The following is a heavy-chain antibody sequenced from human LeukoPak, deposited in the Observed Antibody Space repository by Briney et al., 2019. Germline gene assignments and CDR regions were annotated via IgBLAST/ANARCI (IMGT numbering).Heavy chain of an antibody. J-gene: IGHJ4*02. V-gene: IGHV4-30-4*08. CDR1: GGSISSGDYY. D-gene: IGHD4-11*01. CDR2: IYYSGST. CDR3: DGSDLYSNPHFDY. Sequence: SETLSLTCTVSGGSISSGDYYWSWIRQPPGKGLEWIGYIYYSGSTYYNPYLKSRVTISVDTSKNQFSLKLSSVTAADTALYYCDGSDLYSNPHFDYWGQGTLVTVSS.